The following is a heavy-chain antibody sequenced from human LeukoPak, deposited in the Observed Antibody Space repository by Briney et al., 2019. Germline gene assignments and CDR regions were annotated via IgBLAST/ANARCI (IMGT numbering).Heavy chain of an antibody. CDR3: ASRQGLLWFGETKGYFDY. CDR2: IYYSGST. CDR1: GGSISSSNYY. D-gene: IGHD3-10*01. J-gene: IGHJ4*02. Sequence: SETLSLTCTVSGGSISSSNYYWGWIRQPPGKGLEWIGNIYYSGSTYYNPSLKSRATISVDTSKNQFSLKLSSVSAADTAVYYCASRQGLLWFGETKGYFDYWGQGTLVTVSS. V-gene: IGHV4-39*01.